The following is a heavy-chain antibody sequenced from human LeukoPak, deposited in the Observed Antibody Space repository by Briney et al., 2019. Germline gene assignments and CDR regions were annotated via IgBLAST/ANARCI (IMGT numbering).Heavy chain of an antibody. V-gene: IGHV1-18*01. CDR1: GYTFTSYG. J-gene: IGHJ4*02. CDR2: INTYNGNT. Sequence: ASVKVSCKASGYTFTSYGISWVRQAPGQGLEWMGWINTYNGNTNYAQKVQGRVTMTRDTSTSTAYMELRGLGSDDTAVYYCVRGGVTGTTRLDYWGQGTLVTVSS. D-gene: IGHD2-8*02. CDR3: VRGGVTGTTRLDY.